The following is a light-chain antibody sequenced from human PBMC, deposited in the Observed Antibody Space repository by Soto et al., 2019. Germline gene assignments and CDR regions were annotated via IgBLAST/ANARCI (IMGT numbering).Light chain of an antibody. CDR2: GAS. CDR1: QSVSSSY. V-gene: IGKV3-20*01. J-gene: IGKJ1*01. CDR3: QQYGRPPGT. Sequence: TQGGDARRLYHEKSAALGCRASQSVSSSYLAWYQQKPGQAPRLLIYGASSRATCIPERISCGGGRPYFPFTSSRLPPEDVVVYYRQQYGRPPGTFGQGTKVDIK.